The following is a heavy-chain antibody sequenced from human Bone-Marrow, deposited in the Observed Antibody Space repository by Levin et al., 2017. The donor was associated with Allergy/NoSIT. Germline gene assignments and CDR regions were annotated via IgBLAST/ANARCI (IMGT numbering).Heavy chain of an antibody. J-gene: IGHJ4*02. CDR2: ISYDGSHK. Sequence: GGSLRLSCAASGFTFTNYGMHWVRQAPGKGLEWVAFISYDGSHKYDADSVKGRFTISRDNSKNTLNLQMNSLRAEDTAVYYCAKARRGGLVTATTDYWGQGTLVTVSS. D-gene: IGHD2-21*02. CDR3: AKARRGGLVTATTDY. V-gene: IGHV3-30*18. CDR1: GFTFTNYG.